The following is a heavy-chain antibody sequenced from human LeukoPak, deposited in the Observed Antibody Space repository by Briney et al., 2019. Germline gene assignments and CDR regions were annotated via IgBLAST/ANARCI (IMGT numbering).Heavy chain of an antibody. CDR1: GGSISNSSFY. D-gene: IGHD3-10*01. Sequence: SETLSLTCTVSGGSISNSSFYWGWVRQPPGKGLEWIGNIYYRGSTYYNSSLKSRVSISVDTSKNYFSLKVSSVTAADTAVYYCARLFLRFGEFSFDYWGQGTLVTVSS. V-gene: IGHV4-39*02. CDR3: ARLFLRFGEFSFDY. J-gene: IGHJ4*02. CDR2: IYYRGST.